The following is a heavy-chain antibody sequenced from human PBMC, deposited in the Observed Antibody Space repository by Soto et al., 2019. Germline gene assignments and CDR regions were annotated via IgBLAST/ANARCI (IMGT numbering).Heavy chain of an antibody. V-gene: IGHV3-30-3*01. Sequence: GGSLRLSCEASGFTFSRYPLHWVRQAPGKGLEWVAVISYDGSEKYPADSVKGRISISRDNAKNSLYLQMNSLRDEDTAVYYCARGCSSTSCHNWAYWGQGTLVTVSS. J-gene: IGHJ4*02. CDR2: ISYDGSEK. D-gene: IGHD2-2*02. CDR3: ARGCSSTSCHNWAY. CDR1: GFTFSRYP.